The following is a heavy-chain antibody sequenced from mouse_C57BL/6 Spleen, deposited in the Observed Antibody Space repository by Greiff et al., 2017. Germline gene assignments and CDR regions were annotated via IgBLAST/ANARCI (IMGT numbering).Heavy chain of an antibody. D-gene: IGHD2-12*01. CDR2: IHPSDSDT. CDR1: GYTFTSYW. Sequence: QVQLQQPGAELVKPGASVKVSCKASGYTFTSYWMHWVKQRPGQGIEWIGRIHPSDSDTNYNQKFKGKATLTVDKSSSTAYMQLSRLTSEDSAVYYCAIRDDHDGFAYWGQGTLVTVSA. J-gene: IGHJ3*01. V-gene: IGHV1-74*01. CDR3: AIRDDHDGFAY.